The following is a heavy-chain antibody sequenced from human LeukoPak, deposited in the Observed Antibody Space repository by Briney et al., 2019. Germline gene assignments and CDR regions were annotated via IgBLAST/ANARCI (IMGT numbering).Heavy chain of an antibody. J-gene: IGHJ4*02. V-gene: IGHV3-21*01. CDR2: ISSSSSYI. CDR1: GFTFSSYS. CDR3: ARAEVVVIDY. Sequence: GGSLRLSCAASGFTFSSYSMNWVRQAPGKGVELVSSISSSSSYIYYADSVKARFTISRDNAKNSLYLQMNSLRAEDTAVYYCARAEVVVIDYWGQGTLVTVSS. D-gene: IGHD3-22*01.